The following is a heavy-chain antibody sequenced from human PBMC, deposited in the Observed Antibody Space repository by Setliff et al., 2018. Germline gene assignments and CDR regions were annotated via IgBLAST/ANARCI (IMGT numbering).Heavy chain of an antibody. CDR2: IYHSGDA. D-gene: IGHD2-21*01. CDR3: ARHEERDCDGGSFPYYFDY. CDR1: GGSISSHY. V-gene: IGHV4-59*08. J-gene: IGHJ4*02. Sequence: SDTLSLTCTVSGGSISSHYWSGIRQPRGKGLEWIGYIYHSGDARYNLSLKSRFTISVDTYKNQFCLKLSSVTAADTAVYYCARHEERDCDGGSFPYYFDYWGQVTLVTVSS.